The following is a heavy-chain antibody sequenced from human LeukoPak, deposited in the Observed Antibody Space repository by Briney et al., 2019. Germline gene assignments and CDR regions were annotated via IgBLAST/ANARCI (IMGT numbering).Heavy chain of an antibody. CDR1: GYRFTSYG. Sequence: ASVKVSFKASGYRFTSYGISWVRQAPGQGLEWMGWISAYNGNTNYAQKLQGRVTMTTDTSTSTAYMELRSLRSDDTAVYYCARGGDGDILTGLVFDYWGQGTLVTVSP. CDR3: ARGGDGDILTGLVFDY. CDR2: ISAYNGNT. J-gene: IGHJ4*02. V-gene: IGHV1-18*01. D-gene: IGHD3-9*01.